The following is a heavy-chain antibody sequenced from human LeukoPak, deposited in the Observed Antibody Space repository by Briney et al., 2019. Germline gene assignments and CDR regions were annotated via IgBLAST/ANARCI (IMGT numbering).Heavy chain of an antibody. Sequence: ASVKVSCKASGYTFTGYYMHWVRQAPGQGLEWMGWINPNSGGTNYAQKFQGRVTVTRDTSISTDYMELSRLRSDDTAVYYCARDLHYYDSSGPIGYWGQGTLVTVSS. J-gene: IGHJ4*02. V-gene: IGHV1-2*02. CDR1: GYTFTGYY. D-gene: IGHD3-22*01. CDR2: INPNSGGT. CDR3: ARDLHYYDSSGPIGY.